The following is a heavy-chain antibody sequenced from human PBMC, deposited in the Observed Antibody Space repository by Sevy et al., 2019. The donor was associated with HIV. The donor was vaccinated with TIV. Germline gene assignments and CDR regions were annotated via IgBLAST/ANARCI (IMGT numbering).Heavy chain of an antibody. D-gene: IGHD3-10*01. CDR2: ISSSANYI. CDR3: ARPYGSGSWEAFDI. CDR1: GFTFSTYT. J-gene: IGHJ3*02. V-gene: IGHV3-21*01. Sequence: GGSLRLSCSASGFTFSTYTMNWVRQAPGKGLEWVSSISSSANYIYYADSLKGRLTISRDNAKNSLYQQMNSLRAEDTAVYYCARPYGSGSWEAFDIWGQGTMVTVSS.